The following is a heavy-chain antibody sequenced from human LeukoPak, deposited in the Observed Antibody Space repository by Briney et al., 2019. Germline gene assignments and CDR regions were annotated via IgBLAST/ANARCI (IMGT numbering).Heavy chain of an antibody. CDR1: CFTFTDYA. V-gene: IGHV3-43*02. CDR3: AKVRYSYDYAGWYGMDV. D-gene: IGHD5-18*01. J-gene: IGHJ6*02. CDR2: IPGDGVNR. Sequence: AGGLMIFSWAASCFTFTDYAMRWGRLTAGEGLEWVYIIPGDGVNRYYTDAVNGRFTNSRHNSKSSLYLQMNSLSTEDTALYYCAKVRYSYDYAGWYGMDVWGQGTTVTVSS.